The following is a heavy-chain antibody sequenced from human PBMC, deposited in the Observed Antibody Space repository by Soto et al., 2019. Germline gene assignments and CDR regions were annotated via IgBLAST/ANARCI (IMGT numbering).Heavy chain of an antibody. CDR1: GGTFSSYT. J-gene: IGHJ4*02. V-gene: IGHV1-69*02. CDR3: ASGAASGYYLR. Sequence: QVQLVQSGAEVKKPGSSVKVSCKASGGTFSSYTISWVRQAPGQGLEWMGRIIPILGIANYAQKFQGRVTITADKSTSTAYMELSSLRSEDTAVYYCASGAASGYYLRWGQGTLVTVSS. CDR2: IIPILGIA. D-gene: IGHD3-22*01.